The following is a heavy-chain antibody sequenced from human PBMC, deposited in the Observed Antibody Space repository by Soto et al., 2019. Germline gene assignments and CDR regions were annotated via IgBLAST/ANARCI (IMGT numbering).Heavy chain of an antibody. CDR2: ASPDGSST. CDR3: ASHGSGDYFWFDP. CDR1: GFTFSNFW. J-gene: IGHJ5*02. V-gene: IGHV3-74*01. D-gene: IGHD4-17*01. Sequence: PGVSLRLSCAASGFTFSNFWVHWVRQAQGKGLVWVSRASPDGSSTSYADSVKGRFTISRDNAKNMLYMEINSLRAEDTAVYYCASHGSGDYFWFDPWGQGTPVTVSS.